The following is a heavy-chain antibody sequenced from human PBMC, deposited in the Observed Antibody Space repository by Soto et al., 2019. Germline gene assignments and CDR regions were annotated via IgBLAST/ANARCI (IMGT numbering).Heavy chain of an antibody. CDR2: IYYSGSI. J-gene: IGHJ5*02. CDR3: ARLRFLEWLSTYNWFDP. CDR1: GGSISSYY. D-gene: IGHD3-3*01. V-gene: IGHV4-59*12. Sequence: KTSETLSLTCTVSGGSISSYYWSWIRQPPGKGLEWIGYIYYSGSINYNPSLKSRVTISVDTSKNQFSLKLSSVTAADTAVYYCARLRFLEWLSTYNWFDPWGQGTLVTVSS.